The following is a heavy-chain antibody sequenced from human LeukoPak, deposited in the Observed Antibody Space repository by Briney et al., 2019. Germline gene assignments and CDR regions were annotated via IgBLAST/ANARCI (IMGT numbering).Heavy chain of an antibody. Sequence: GGSLRLSCAASGFTFSAYTMNWVRQAPGKGLEWVAFIRYDGSNKYYADSVKGRFTISRDNSKNTLYLQMNSLRAEDTAVYYCAKDSNDYVWGSYRYTGYFDYWGQGTLVTVSS. CDR1: GFTFSAYT. CDR2: IRYDGSNK. D-gene: IGHD3-16*02. J-gene: IGHJ4*02. V-gene: IGHV3-30*02. CDR3: AKDSNDYVWGSYRYTGYFDY.